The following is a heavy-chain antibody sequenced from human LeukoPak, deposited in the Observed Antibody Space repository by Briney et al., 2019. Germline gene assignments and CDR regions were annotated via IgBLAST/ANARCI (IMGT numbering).Heavy chain of an antibody. CDR3: ARRAGSGSYYNIDY. V-gene: IGHV1-46*01. CDR2: INPGGGST. CDR1: GYTFTTYY. Sequence: ASVKVSCKASGYTFTTYYMHWVRQAPGQGLGWMGGINPGGGSTNYAQKFQGRVTMTSDTSTSTLYMELSSLRSEDTALYYCARRAGSGSYYNIDYWGQGALVTVSS. J-gene: IGHJ4*02. D-gene: IGHD3-10*01.